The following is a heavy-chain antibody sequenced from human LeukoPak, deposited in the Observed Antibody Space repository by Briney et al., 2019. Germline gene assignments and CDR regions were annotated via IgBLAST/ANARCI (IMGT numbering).Heavy chain of an antibody. Sequence: ASVKVSCKASGYTFIGYYIHWVRQSPGQGLEWMGWINPNSGGTNYAQKFQGRVTMTRDRSISTAYMELSWLTSDDTAVYYCTRETGGSTLVTLPSDNWGRGTPVTVSS. D-gene: IGHD4-23*01. J-gene: IGHJ4*02. CDR3: TRETGGSTLVTLPSDN. CDR2: INPNSGGT. V-gene: IGHV1-2*02. CDR1: GYTFIGYY.